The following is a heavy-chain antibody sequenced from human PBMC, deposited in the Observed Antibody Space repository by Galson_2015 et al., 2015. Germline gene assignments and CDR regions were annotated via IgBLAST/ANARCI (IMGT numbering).Heavy chain of an antibody. CDR2: NSGSGGST. CDR3: AKDRGYSGYGYSGMEA. J-gene: IGHJ6*02. V-gene: IGHV3-23*01. D-gene: IGHD5-12*01. Sequence: SLRLSCAASGFTFNSYAMNWVRQAPGKGLEWVSGNSGSGGSTYYADSVKGRFTISRDIPKNTLYLQMNSLRAEDTAVYYCAKDRGYSGYGYSGMEAWGQGTTVTVSS. CDR1: GFTFNSYA.